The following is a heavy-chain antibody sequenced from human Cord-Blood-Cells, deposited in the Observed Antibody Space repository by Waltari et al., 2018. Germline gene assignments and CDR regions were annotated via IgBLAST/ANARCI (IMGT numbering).Heavy chain of an antibody. D-gene: IGHD6-13*01. CDR2: ISYDGSNK. J-gene: IGHJ4*02. CDR1: GFTFSSYG. Sequence: QVQLVESGGGVVQPGRSLRLSCAASGFTFSSYGMHWVRQAPGKGLEVVAVISYDGSNKYYADSVKGRFTISRDNAKNTLYLQMNSLRAEDTAVYYCARGSYSSSQLFDYWGQGTLVTVSS. V-gene: IGHV3-30*03. CDR3: ARGSYSSSQLFDY.